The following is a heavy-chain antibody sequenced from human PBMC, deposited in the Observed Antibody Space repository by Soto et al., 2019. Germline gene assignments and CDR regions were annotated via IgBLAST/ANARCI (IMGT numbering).Heavy chain of an antibody. J-gene: IGHJ6*02. CDR2: IYYSGST. CDR1: GGSISSSSYY. CDR3: ASLTGRYYGFDYYYYGMDV. Sequence: SETLSLTCTVSGGSISSSSYYWGWIRQPPGKGLEWIGSIYYSGSTYHNPSLKSRVTISVDTSKNQFSLKLSSVTAADTAVYYCASLTGRYYGFDYYYYGMDVWGQGTTVTVSS. D-gene: IGHD3-10*01. V-gene: IGHV4-39*01.